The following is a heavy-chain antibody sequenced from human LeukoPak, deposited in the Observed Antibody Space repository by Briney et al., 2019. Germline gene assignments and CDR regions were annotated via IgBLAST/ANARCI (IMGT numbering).Heavy chain of an antibody. J-gene: IGHJ4*02. Sequence: PGGSLRLSCAASVFTFSTYAMHWVRPAPGRGLEYVSAITSNGGTTHYAKSVKGRFTISRDNSKNTLYLQMNRLRAEDTAVYYCARDLSYYYDSSGYYYDYWGQGTLVTVSS. CDR1: VFTFSTYA. CDR3: ARDLSYYYDSSGYYYDY. V-gene: IGHV3-64*01. CDR2: ITSNGGTT. D-gene: IGHD3-22*01.